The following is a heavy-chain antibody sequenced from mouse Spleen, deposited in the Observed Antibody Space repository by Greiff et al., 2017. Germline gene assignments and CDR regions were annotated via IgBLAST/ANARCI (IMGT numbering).Heavy chain of an antibody. V-gene: IGHV2-4-1*01. J-gene: IGHJ1*01. CDR2: IWSGGST. Sequence: VKLQESGPGLVQPSQSLSITCTVSGFSLTSYGVHWVRQSPGKGLEWLGVIWSGGSTDYNAAFISRLSISKDNSKSQVFFKMNSLQADDTAIYYCARKGDYRYDVWYFDVWGAGTTVTVSS. D-gene: IGHD2-14*01. CDR1: GFSLTSYG. CDR3: ARKGDYRYDVWYFDV.